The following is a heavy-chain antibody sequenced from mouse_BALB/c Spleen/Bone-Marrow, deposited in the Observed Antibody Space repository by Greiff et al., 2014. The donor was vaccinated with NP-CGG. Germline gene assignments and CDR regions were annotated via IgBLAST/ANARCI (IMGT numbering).Heavy chain of an antibody. CDR1: EYEFPSHD. J-gene: IGHJ3*01. Sequence: EVKLVESXGGLVQPGESLKLSCESNEYEFPSHDMSWVRKTPEKRLELVAAINSDGGSTYYPDTMERRFIISRDNSKKTLYLQMSSLRSEDTAFYYCARHGDYYGSSLFAYWGQGTLVTVSA. D-gene: IGHD1-1*01. CDR3: ARHGDYYGSSLFAY. V-gene: IGHV5-2*03. CDR2: INSDGGST.